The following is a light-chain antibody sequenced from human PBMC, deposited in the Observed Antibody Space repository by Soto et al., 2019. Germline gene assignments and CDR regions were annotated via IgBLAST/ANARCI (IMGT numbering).Light chain of an antibody. Sequence: EVVLTQSPDTLSLSPGDRATLSCRASQSVSTYLAWYQQKPGQAPRLLIYDASNRATGIPARFSGSGSGTDFTLTISSLEPEDFAVYYCQQRSDWPPITLGQGTRLEIK. CDR1: QSVSTY. CDR3: QQRSDWPPIT. V-gene: IGKV3-11*01. CDR2: DAS. J-gene: IGKJ5*01.